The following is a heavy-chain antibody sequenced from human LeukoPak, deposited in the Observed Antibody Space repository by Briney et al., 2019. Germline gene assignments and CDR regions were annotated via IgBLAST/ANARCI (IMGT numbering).Heavy chain of an antibody. Sequence: GGSLRLSCAVSGITLSNYGMAWVRQAPGKGLEWVASLSASGGGASYADSVRGRFTISRDNAKNTLYLQMNSLRAEDTAVYFCAKRGVVIRVILVGFHKEAYYFDSWGQGVLVTVSS. D-gene: IGHD3-22*01. CDR1: GITLSNYG. CDR2: LSASGGGA. J-gene: IGHJ4*02. CDR3: AKRGVVIRVILVGFHKEAYYFDS. V-gene: IGHV3-23*01.